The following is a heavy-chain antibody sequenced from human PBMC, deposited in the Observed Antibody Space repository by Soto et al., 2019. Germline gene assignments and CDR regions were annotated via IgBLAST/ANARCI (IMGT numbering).Heavy chain of an antibody. J-gene: IGHJ6*02. D-gene: IGHD2-21*01. CDR2: MNAKSGDT. Sequence: ASVKVSCKASGYTFSDFDINWLRQAAGQGPEWMGWMNAKSGDTFSAQRLQRKFNMTWDTSLSTAYMEVGSLTSDDAAIYYCARGNPFNSAGFDVWGQGTTVTVSS. CDR1: GYTFSDFD. CDR3: ARGNPFNSAGFDV. V-gene: IGHV1-8*01.